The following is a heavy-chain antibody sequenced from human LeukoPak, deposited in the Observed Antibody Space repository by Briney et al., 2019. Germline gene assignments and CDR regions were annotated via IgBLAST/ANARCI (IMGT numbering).Heavy chain of an antibody. CDR2: IYHSGST. D-gene: IGHD6-19*01. CDR1: GGSFSGYY. Sequence: PSETLSLTCAVYGGSFSGYYWSWIRQPPGKGLEWIGSIYHSGSTYYNPSLKSRVTISVDTSKNQFSLKLSSVTAADTAVYYCARGRTASTEIAVAGTPFDYWGQGTLVTVSS. CDR3: ARGRTASTEIAVAGTPFDY. J-gene: IGHJ4*02. V-gene: IGHV4-34*01.